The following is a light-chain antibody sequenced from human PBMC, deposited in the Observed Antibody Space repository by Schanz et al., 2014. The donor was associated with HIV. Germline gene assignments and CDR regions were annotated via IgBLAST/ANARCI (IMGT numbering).Light chain of an antibody. CDR2: SDN. CDR3: AAWDDSLKGWV. CDR1: SSNIGSNT. Sequence: QSVVTQPPSASGTPGQRVTISCSGSSSNIGSNTVNWYQHLPGSAPQLLIYSDNQRPSRVPDRFFGSKSGTSASLAISGLRSEDEADYHCAAWDDSLKGWVFGGGTKLTVL. V-gene: IGLV1-44*01. J-gene: IGLJ3*02.